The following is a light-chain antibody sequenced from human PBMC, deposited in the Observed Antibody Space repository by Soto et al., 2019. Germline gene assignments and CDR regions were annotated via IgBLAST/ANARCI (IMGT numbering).Light chain of an antibody. CDR3: SSYRKTTFPHVV. J-gene: IGLJ2*01. CDR2: GNR. V-gene: IGLV1-40*01. CDR1: TSNLGAGYD. Sequence: QSVLTQPPSVSGAPGQRVTLSCTGNTSNLGAGYDVHWYQQLPGAAPKLVIFGNRNRPSGVPERFSGSKSGTSASLAITGLQAEDEADYYCSSYRKTTFPHVVFGGGTKLTVL.